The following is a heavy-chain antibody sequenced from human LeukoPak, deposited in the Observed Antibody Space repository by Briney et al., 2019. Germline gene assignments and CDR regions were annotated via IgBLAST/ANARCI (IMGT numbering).Heavy chain of an antibody. Sequence: GGSLRLSCAASGNYFMHWVRQAPGEGLVWVSHINSDGSWASYADSVKGRFTISKDNAKNTVYLQMNSLRAEDTAVYYCVSFYETYWGRGTLVTVSS. CDR3: VSFYETY. V-gene: IGHV3-74*01. CDR2: INSDGSWA. D-gene: IGHD2/OR15-2a*01. J-gene: IGHJ4*02. CDR1: GNYF.